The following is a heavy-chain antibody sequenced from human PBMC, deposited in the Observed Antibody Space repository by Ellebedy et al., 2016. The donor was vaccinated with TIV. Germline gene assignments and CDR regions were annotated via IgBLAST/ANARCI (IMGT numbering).Heavy chain of an antibody. CDR3: AKSTTRNSYYMDV. Sequence: ASVKVSCKASAYTFINNGISWVRHPPRPALEWMGCIHANNGNTNSAREFQGRLTMTTDTSTSTAYMELRSLRSGDTAVYYCAKSTTRNSYYMDVWGKGTTVTVSS. V-gene: IGHV1-18*04. CDR2: IHANNGNT. D-gene: IGHD1-14*01. J-gene: IGHJ6*03. CDR1: AYTFINNG.